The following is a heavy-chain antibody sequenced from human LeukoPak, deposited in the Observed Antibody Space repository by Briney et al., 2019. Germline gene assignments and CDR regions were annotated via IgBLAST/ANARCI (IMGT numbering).Heavy chain of an antibody. CDR2: ISSSGSTI. D-gene: IGHD5-18*01. V-gene: IGHV3-11*01. J-gene: IGHJ6*03. CDR1: GFTFSDYY. Sequence: GGSLRLSCAASGFTFSDYYMSWIRQAPGKGLEWVSYISSSGSTIYYADSVKGRFTISRDNAKTSLHLQMNSLRAEDTAVYYCARPPIQLWSKYYYYYMDVWGKGTTVTVSS. CDR3: ARPPIQLWSKYYYYYMDV.